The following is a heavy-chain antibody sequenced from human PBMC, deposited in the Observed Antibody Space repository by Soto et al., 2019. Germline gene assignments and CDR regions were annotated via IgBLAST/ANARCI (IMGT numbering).Heavy chain of an antibody. CDR2: ISTNGGST. CDR1: GFTFSTYT. Sequence: GGSLRLSCAASGFTFSTYTMHWVRQAPGKGLEYVSGISTNGGSTYYTTSVKGRFTISRDNSKNTLYLQMGSLGVDDTAVYYCARDTYYYGSGSAPKRDDYGMDVWGQGTTVTVSS. V-gene: IGHV3-64*01. CDR3: ARDTYYYGSGSAPKRDDYGMDV. D-gene: IGHD3-10*01. J-gene: IGHJ6*02.